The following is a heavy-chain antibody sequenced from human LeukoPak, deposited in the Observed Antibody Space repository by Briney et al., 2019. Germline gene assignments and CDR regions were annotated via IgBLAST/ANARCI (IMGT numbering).Heavy chain of an antibody. J-gene: IGHJ4*02. V-gene: IGHV1-18*01. CDR3: ARDDDSGSSAY. Sequence: ASVKVSCKASGYTFTSYGISWVRQAPGQGLEWMGWISAYNGNTNYAQRLQGRVTMTTDTSTTTAYMELRSLRSDDTAVYYCARDDDSGSSAYWGQGTLVTVSS. CDR1: GYTFTSYG. CDR2: ISAYNGNT. D-gene: IGHD3-10*01.